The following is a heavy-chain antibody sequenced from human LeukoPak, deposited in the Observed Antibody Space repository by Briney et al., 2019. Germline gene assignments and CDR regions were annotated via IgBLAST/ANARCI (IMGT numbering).Heavy chain of an antibody. CDR2: ISSSSSYI. J-gene: IGHJ4*02. Sequence: GGSLRLSCAASGFTFSSYSMNWVRQAPGKGLEWVSSISSSSSYIYYADSVKGRLTISRDNAKNSLCLQMNSLRAEDTAVYYCARVPSYYDSSGYYTPWGQGTLVTVSS. D-gene: IGHD3-22*01. CDR1: GFTFSSYS. CDR3: ARVPSYYDSSGYYTP. V-gene: IGHV3-21*01.